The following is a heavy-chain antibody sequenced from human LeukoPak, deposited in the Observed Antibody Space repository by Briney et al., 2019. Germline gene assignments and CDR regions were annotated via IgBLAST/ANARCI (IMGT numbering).Heavy chain of an antibody. CDR3: ARAPFLRPTDNWFDP. J-gene: IGHJ5*02. V-gene: IGHV4-4*07. Sequence: PSETLSLTCTVSGGSISSYYWSWIRQPAGKGLEWIGRIYTSGGTNYNPSLKSRVTMSVDTSKNQFSLKLSSVTAADTAVYYCARAPFLRPTDNWFDPWGQGTLVTVSS. CDR2: IYTSGGT. CDR1: GGSISSYY. D-gene: IGHD2/OR15-2a*01.